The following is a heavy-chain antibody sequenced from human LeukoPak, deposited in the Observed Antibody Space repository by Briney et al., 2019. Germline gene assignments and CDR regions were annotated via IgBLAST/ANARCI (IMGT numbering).Heavy chain of an antibody. CDR3: ARNPLVGGIAFDI. V-gene: IGHV4-4*09. J-gene: IGHJ3*02. D-gene: IGHD6-13*01. CDR1: GGSISSYY. CDR2: IYSSGST. Sequence: SETLSLTCTVSGGSISSYYWSWIRQPPGKGLEWIGYIYSSGSTNYNPSLKSRGTISVDTSKNQFSLQLSSVTAADTAVYYCARNPLVGGIAFDIWGQGTMVTVSS.